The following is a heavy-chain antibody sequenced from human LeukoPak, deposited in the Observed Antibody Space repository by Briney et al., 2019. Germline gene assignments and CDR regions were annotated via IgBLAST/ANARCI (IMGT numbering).Heavy chain of an antibody. V-gene: IGHV4-59*13. J-gene: IGHJ6*03. Sequence: SDPLSLLCTVCVGSMTNYYGTWLRQSRGGAVESLDYKYYYGSTNYNPSLESRLTLTVDTSKNQFSLKLSSVTAADTAVYYCAREGAGSYGFRYIDVWGKGTTVTVS. D-gene: IGHD5-18*01. CDR1: VGSMTNYY. CDR2: KYYYGST. CDR3: AREGAGSYGFRYIDV.